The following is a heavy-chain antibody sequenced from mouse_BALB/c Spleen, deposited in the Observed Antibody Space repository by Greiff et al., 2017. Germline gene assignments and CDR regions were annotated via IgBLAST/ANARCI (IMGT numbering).Heavy chain of an antibody. CDR2: INPSSGYT. Sequence: VQLQQSGAELARPGASVKMSCKASGYTFTSYTMHWVKQRPGQGLEWIGYINPSSGYTNYNQKFKDKATLTADKSSSTAYMQLSSLTSEDSAVYYCARQLGLRGNYYAMDYWGQGTSVTVSS. V-gene: IGHV1-4*01. D-gene: IGHD3-1*01. CDR3: ARQLGLRGNYYAMDY. J-gene: IGHJ4*01. CDR1: GYTFTSYT.